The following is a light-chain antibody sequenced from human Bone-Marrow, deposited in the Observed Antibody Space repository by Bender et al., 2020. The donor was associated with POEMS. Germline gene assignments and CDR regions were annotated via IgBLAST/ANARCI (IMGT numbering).Light chain of an antibody. CDR3: QSYDNSLGGWV. V-gene: IGLV2-14*03. Sequence: QSVLTQPASVSGSLGQSITISCSGVSSDVDVGGYNYVSWYQQYPGKAPRLLIYDVNERPSGVSNRFSGSKSGNTASLTVSGLQTEDEGDYYCQSYDNSLGGWVFGGGTKLTVL. J-gene: IGLJ3*02. CDR2: DVN. CDR1: SSDVDVGGYNY.